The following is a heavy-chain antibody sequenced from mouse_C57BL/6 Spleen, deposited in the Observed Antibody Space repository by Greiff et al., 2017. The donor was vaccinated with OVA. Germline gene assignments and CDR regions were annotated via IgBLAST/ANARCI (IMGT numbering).Heavy chain of an antibody. Sequence: VQLQQSGPELVKPGASVKISCKASGYSFTDYNMNWVKQSNGKSLEWIGVINPNYGTTSYNQKFKGKATLTVDQSSRTPYMLLHSLTSEDSAVYYCARQLRLDAMDYWGQGTSVTVSS. CDR1: GYSFTDYN. V-gene: IGHV1-39*01. J-gene: IGHJ4*01. CDR2: INPNYGTT. D-gene: IGHD3-2*02. CDR3: ARQLRLDAMDY.